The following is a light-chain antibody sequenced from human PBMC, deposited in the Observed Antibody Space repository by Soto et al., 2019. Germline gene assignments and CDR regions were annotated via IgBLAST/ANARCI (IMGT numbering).Light chain of an antibody. J-gene: IGKJ2*01. CDR1: QRVASSY. CDR2: GAS. Sequence: EIVLTQSPATLSLSPGERATLSCRASQRVASSYLAWYQQKLGQAPRLLIYGASTRATGIPDRFSGSGSGTDFTLTVSRLEPEDFAVFYCQQYGSLPPTFGQGTKLEIK. CDR3: QQYGSLPPT. V-gene: IGKV3-20*01.